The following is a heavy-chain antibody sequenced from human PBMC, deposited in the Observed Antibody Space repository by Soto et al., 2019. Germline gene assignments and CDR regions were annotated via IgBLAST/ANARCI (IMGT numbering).Heavy chain of an antibody. CDR2: IIPIFGTA. J-gene: IGHJ6*04. Sequence: GASVKVSCKASGGTFSSYAISWVRQAPGQGLEWMGGIIPIFGTANYAQKFQGRVTITADESTSTAYMELSSLRSEDTAVYYCARWVATRTGAANYYYYYGMDFRGKGTTVTVSS. CDR1: GGTFSSYA. V-gene: IGHV1-69*13. CDR3: ARWVATRTGAANYYYYYGMDF. D-gene: IGHD5-12*01.